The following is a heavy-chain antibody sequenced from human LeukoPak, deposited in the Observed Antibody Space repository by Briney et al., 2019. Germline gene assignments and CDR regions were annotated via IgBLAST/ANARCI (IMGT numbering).Heavy chain of an antibody. Sequence: SETLSLTCTVSGGSISSSSYYWGWIRQPPGKGLEWIGSIYYSGSTYYNPSLKSRVTISVDTSKNQFSLKLSSVTAAYTAVYYCALTTVTLGFDYWGQGTLVTVSS. D-gene: IGHD4-17*01. V-gene: IGHV4-39*01. CDR1: GGSISSSSYY. CDR2: IYYSGST. J-gene: IGHJ4*02. CDR3: ALTTVTLGFDY.